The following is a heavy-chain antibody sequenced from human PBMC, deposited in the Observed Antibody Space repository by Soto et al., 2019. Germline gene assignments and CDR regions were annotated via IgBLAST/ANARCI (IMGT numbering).Heavy chain of an antibody. V-gene: IGHV1-69*12. CDR1: GGTFSSYA. J-gene: IGHJ3*02. Sequence: QVQLVQSGAEVKKPGSSVKVSCKASGGTFSSYAISWVRQAPGQGLEWMGGIIPIFGTANYAQKFQGRVTITADESTSTAYMELSILRSEDTAVYYCASPPKRMQLWRREGDAFDIWGQGTMVTVSS. CDR3: ASPPKRMQLWRREGDAFDI. D-gene: IGHD5-18*01. CDR2: IIPIFGTA.